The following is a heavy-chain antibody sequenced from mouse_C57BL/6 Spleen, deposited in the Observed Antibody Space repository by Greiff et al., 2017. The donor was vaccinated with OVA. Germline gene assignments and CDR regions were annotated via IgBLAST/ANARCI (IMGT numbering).Heavy chain of an antibody. V-gene: IGHV1-18*01. CDR2: INPNNGGT. CDR3: ARYPTTVEGYFDY. D-gene: IGHD1-1*01. Sequence: VQLKESGPELVKPGASVKIPCKASGYTFTDYNMDWVKQSHGKSLEWIGDINPNNGGTIYNQKFKGKATLTVDKSSSTAYMELRSLTSEDTAVYYCARYPTTVEGYFDYWGQGTTLTVSS. CDR1: GYTFTDYN. J-gene: IGHJ2*01.